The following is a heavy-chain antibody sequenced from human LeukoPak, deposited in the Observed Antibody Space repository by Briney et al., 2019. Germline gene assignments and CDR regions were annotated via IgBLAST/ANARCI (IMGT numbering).Heavy chain of an antibody. CDR2: IYYSGST. CDR3: ARAWGYCSGGSCYSIFDY. J-gene: IGHJ4*02. Sequence: PSETLSLTCTVSGGSISSGDYYWSWIRQPPGKGLEWIGYIYYSGSTCYNPSLKSRVTISVDTSKNQFSLKLSSVTAADTAVYYCARAWGYCSGGSCYSIFDYWGQGTLVTVSS. D-gene: IGHD2-15*01. CDR1: GGSISSGDYY. V-gene: IGHV4-30-4*01.